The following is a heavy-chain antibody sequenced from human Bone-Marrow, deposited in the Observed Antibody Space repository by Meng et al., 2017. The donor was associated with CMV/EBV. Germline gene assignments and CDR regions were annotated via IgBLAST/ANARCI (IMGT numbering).Heavy chain of an antibody. Sequence: SETLSLTCAVFGGSFSGYYWSWIRQPPGKGLEWIGEINHSGSTDYNPSLKSRVTISVDTSKKQFSLNLSSVTAADTAVYYCARVKFRGFLVDPWGPGSQATVSS. CDR3: ARVKFRGFLVDP. V-gene: IGHV4-34*01. CDR1: GGSFSGYY. D-gene: IGHD3-3*01. CDR2: INHSGST. J-gene: IGHJ5*02.